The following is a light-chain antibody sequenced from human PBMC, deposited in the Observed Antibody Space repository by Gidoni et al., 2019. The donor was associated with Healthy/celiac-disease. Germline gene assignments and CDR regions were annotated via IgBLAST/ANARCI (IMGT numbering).Light chain of an antibody. Sequence: DIQMTQSPSSLSASVGDRVTITCRASQSISSYLNWYQQKPGKAPKLLIYAASSLQSGVPSRFSGSGSGTDFTFTISSLQPEDFATYYCQQSYSTPPERTFGQGTKVEIK. J-gene: IGKJ1*01. V-gene: IGKV1-39*01. CDR3: QQSYSTPPERT. CDR2: AAS. CDR1: QSISSY.